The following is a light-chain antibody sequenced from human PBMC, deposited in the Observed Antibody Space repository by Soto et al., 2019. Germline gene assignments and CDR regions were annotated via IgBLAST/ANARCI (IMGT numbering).Light chain of an antibody. CDR1: QSISSY. V-gene: IGKV1-39*01. CDR2: AAS. CDR3: QQSYSTPRT. J-gene: IGKJ2*01. Sequence: DIQMNQSPSSLSASVGDRVTITCRASQSISSYLNWYQQKPGKAPKLLIYAASSLQSGVPSRFSGSGCGSDFTLSMSRLQPEDFATDYCQQSYSTPRTFGQGTKLEIK.